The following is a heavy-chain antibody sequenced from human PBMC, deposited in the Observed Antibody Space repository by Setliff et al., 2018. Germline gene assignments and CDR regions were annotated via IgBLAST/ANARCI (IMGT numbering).Heavy chain of an antibody. CDR2: IYIGGSA. CDR3: AREPATYYYGSGPTLYYFDY. V-gene: IGHV4-4*07. J-gene: IGHJ4*02. Sequence: SETLSLTCAVSGYSISSGYYWGWIRQPAGKGLEWIGHIYIGGSANYNPSLKSRVTMSIDTSTNQFSLKLNSVTAADMAVYYCAREPATYYYGSGPTLYYFDYWGQGTLVTVSS. D-gene: IGHD3-10*01. CDR1: GYSISSGYY.